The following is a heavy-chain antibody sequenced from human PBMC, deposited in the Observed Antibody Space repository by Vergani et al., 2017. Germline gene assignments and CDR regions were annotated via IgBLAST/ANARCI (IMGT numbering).Heavy chain of an antibody. V-gene: IGHV3-30*18. D-gene: IGHD4-17*01. CDR2: ISYDGINK. J-gene: IGHJ2*01. CDR3: AKDGIGHDYGDYGNWYFDL. CDR1: GFTFSSYG. Sequence: QVQLVESGGGVVQPGRSLRLSCAASGFTFSSYGMHWVRQAPGKGLEWVAVISYDGINKYYADSVKGRFTISRDNSKNTLYLQINSLRAEDTAVYYCAKDGIGHDYGDYGNWYFDLWGRGTLVTVSS.